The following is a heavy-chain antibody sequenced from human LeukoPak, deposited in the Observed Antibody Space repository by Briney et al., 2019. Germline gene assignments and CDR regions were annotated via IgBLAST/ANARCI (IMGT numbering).Heavy chain of an antibody. CDR3: AGVGYDFLTYGAFDI. V-gene: IGHV3-48*03. J-gene: IGHJ3*02. Sequence: GGSLRLSCAASGFTFSSYEMNWVRQAPGKGLEWVSYISSSGSTIYYADSVKGRFTISRDNAKNSLYLQMNSLRAEGTAVYYCAGVGYDFLTYGAFDIWGQGTMVTVSS. D-gene: IGHD3-9*01. CDR2: ISSSGSTI. CDR1: GFTFSSYE.